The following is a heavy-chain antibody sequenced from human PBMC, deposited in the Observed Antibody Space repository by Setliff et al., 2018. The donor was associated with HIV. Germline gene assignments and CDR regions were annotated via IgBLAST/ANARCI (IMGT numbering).Heavy chain of an antibody. CDR1: GYTFTNNG. CDR2: ISAGNGNT. J-gene: IGHJ6*03. Sequence: ASVKVSCKASGYTFTNNGINWVRQAPGQRLEWMGWISAGNGNTKYSQTFQDRVTITRDTSASTVYMELGSLRSEDTAIYYCARDGGPGSGWGDYSYYFSMDVWGKGTTVTVSS. CDR3: ARDGGPGSGWGDYSYYFSMDV. V-gene: IGHV1-3*01. D-gene: IGHD6-19*01.